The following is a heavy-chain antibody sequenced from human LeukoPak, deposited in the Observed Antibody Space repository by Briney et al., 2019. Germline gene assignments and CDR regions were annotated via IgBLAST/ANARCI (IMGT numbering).Heavy chain of an antibody. V-gene: IGHV1-18*01. Sequence: GASVKVSCKASGYTFSSYSISWVRQAPGQGLEWMGWISAYNGNTIYAQKVKGRVIMTTDTSTSTAYMELRSLKSDDTAVYYCARASYCSDGSCYSDYWGQGTLVTVSS. CDR3: ARASYCSDGSCYSDY. D-gene: IGHD2-15*01. J-gene: IGHJ4*02. CDR1: GYTFSSYS. CDR2: ISAYNGNT.